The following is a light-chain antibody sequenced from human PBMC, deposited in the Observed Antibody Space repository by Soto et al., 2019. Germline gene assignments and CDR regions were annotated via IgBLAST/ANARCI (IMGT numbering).Light chain of an antibody. CDR2: GAS. CDR3: QHYFNWPYT. Sequence: EIVMTQSPATLSVSPGERATLSCRASQSVSSTVAWYQQKPGQAPRLLIYGASTRATGIPARFSGSGSGTEFTLTISSLQSEDFAVYYCQHYFNWPYTFGQGTKLEIK. V-gene: IGKV3-15*01. CDR1: QSVSST. J-gene: IGKJ2*01.